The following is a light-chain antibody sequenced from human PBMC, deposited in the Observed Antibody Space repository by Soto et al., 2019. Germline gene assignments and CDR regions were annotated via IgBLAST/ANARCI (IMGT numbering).Light chain of an antibody. J-gene: IGKJ2*01. V-gene: IGKV3-11*01. CDR2: DAS. Sequence: EVVLTQSPATLSLSPGERATLSCRASQSVNSDLAWYQQKPGQAPRLLIYDASIRATGIPARFSGSGSGTDFSLTISSLEPEDFEVYYCQQSNNWPPSTFGQATKLEIK. CDR3: QQSNNWPPST. CDR1: QSVNSD.